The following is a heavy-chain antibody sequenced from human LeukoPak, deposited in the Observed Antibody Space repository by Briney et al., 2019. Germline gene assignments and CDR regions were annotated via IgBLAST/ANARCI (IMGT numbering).Heavy chain of an antibody. CDR3: ARAQPYSSGWYDAFDI. D-gene: IGHD6-19*01. V-gene: IGHV4-34*01. CDR1: GGSFSGYY. Sequence: SETLSLTCAVYGGSFSGYYWSWIRQPPGKGLEWIGEINHSGSTNYNPSLKRRVTISVDTSKNQFSLKLSSVTAADTAVYYCARAQPYSSGWYDAFDIWGQGTMVTVSS. J-gene: IGHJ3*02. CDR2: INHSGST.